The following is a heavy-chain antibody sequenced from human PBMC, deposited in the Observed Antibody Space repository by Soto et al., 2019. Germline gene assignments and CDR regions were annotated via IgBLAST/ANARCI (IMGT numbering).Heavy chain of an antibody. CDR2: IYPGDSDT. CDR3: AASIFYYGMDV. CDR1: VYTFTNYW. J-gene: IGHJ6*02. Sequence: GESLKISCKGSVYTFTNYWIGWVRQMPGKGLEWMGIIYPGDSDTKYNPSLQGQVTISADKSITTTYLRWTSLKASDTAIYYCAASIFYYGMDVWGQGTTVTVSS. V-gene: IGHV5-51*01.